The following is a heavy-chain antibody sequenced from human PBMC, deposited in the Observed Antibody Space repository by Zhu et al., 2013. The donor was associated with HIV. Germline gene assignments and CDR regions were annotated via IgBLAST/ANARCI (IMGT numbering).Heavy chain of an antibody. Sequence: QVQLVQSGAEVKKPGASVKVSCKASGYTFTGYYLHWVRQAPGQGLEWMGRINPDSGGTNYAQRFLGRVTMTRDTSITSAYMELTRLRSDDTAVYYCARGRTFGVGRLNWFDPGAREPWSPSPQ. V-gene: IGHV1-2*02. CDR1: GYTFTGYY. CDR3: ARGRTFGVGRLNWFDP. J-gene: IGHJ5*02. D-gene: IGHD3-3*01. CDR2: INPDSGGT.